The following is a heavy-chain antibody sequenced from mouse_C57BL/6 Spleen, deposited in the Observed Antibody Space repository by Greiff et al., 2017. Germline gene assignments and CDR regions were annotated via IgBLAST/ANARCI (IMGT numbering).Heavy chain of an antibody. J-gene: IGHJ2*01. Sequence: QVQLQQSGAELVRPGTSVKVSCKASGYAFTNYLIEWVKQRPGQGLEWIGVINPGRGGTNYNEKFKGKATLTADKSSSTAYMQLSSLTSEDSAVYFCADYDYDGGYFDYWGQGTTLTVSS. D-gene: IGHD2-4*01. CDR3: ADYDYDGGYFDY. CDR1: GYAFTNYL. CDR2: INPGRGGT. V-gene: IGHV1-54*01.